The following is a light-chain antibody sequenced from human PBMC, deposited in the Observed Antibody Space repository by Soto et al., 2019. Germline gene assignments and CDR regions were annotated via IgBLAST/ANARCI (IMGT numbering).Light chain of an antibody. V-gene: IGLV1-44*01. J-gene: IGLJ2*01. CDR2: TSN. Sequence: QSVLTQPPSASGTPGQTVTISCSGSRSNIGSNTLNWYQQLPGTAPQLLISTSNHRPSGVRDRFSASKSGTSASLAISGLQSDDEADYYCAAWDDSPNVVVFGGGTKVTVL. CDR3: AAWDDSPNVVV. CDR1: RSNIGSNT.